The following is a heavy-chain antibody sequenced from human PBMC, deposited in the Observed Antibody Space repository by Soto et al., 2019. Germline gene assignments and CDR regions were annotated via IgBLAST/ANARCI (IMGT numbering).Heavy chain of an antibody. Sequence: SGPTLVNPTETLTLTCTVSGFSLSGGRVGVTWIRQPPGKALEWLAHIFSNDDKSYSTSLKSRLTITKDTSKNQVVLTMTNMDPVDTATYYCAHSEGNYGDYGGVWGKAGYWGQGTLVTVSS. V-gene: IGHV2-26*01. CDR2: IFSNDDK. J-gene: IGHJ4*02. CDR1: GFSLSGGRVG. D-gene: IGHD4-17*01. CDR3: AHSEGNYGDYGGVWGKAGY.